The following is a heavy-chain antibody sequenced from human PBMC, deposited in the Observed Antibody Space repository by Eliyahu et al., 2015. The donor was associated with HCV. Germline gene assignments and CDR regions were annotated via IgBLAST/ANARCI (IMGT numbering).Heavy chain of an antibody. CDR1: GGSISSSSYY. D-gene: IGHD5-12*01. V-gene: IGHV4-39*01. J-gene: IGHJ5*02. CDR2: IYYSGST. CDR3: ARMGSGYARTGNWFDP. Sequence: QLQLQESGPGLVKPSETLSLTCTVSGGSISSSSYYWGWIRQPPGKGLEWIGSIYYSGSTYYNPSLKSRVTISVDTSKNQFSLKLSSVTAADTAVYYCARMGSGYARTGNWFDPWGQGTLVTVSS.